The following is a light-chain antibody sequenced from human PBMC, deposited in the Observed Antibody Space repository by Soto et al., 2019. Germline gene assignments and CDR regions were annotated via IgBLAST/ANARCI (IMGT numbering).Light chain of an antibody. J-gene: IGKJ3*01. CDR3: QQYNNSPPFT. CDR1: QSVSSN. Sequence: EIVMTQSPATLSVSPGERATLSCRASQSVSSNLAWYQQKPGQAPRLLIYGASTRATSIPARFSGSGSGTEFTLTISSMQSEDFAVYYCQQYNNSPPFTFGPGTKVDIK. CDR2: GAS. V-gene: IGKV3-15*01.